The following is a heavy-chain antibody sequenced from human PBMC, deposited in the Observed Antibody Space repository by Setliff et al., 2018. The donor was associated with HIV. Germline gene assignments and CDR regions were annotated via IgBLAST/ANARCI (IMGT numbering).Heavy chain of an antibody. CDR2: FSCGSDYI. CDR1: GFSHSNHN. D-gene: IGHD5-18*01. J-gene: IGHJ4*02. Sequence: GGSLRLSCAASGFSHSNHNLNWVCQAPGKGLEWVSFFSCGSDYIYYADSLKGRFIISRDNAKNSLYLQMNSLRAEDTAVYYCARESTAMGLDNWGPGTLVTVSS. V-gene: IGHV3-21*06. CDR3: ARESTAMGLDN.